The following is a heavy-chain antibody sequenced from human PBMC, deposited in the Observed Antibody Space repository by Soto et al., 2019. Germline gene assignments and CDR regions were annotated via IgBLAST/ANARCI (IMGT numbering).Heavy chain of an antibody. Sequence: GGSLTLSCAASGLTFSSYAMSWVRQAPGKGLEWVSVIYSGGSTYYADSVKGRFTISRDNSKNTLYLQMNSLRAEDTAVYYCATGYSSGSGPKYYYYGMDVWGQGTTVTVSS. V-gene: IGHV3-53*01. CDR3: ATGYSSGSGPKYYYYGMDV. J-gene: IGHJ6*02. CDR2: IYSGGST. D-gene: IGHD6-19*01. CDR1: GLTFSSYA.